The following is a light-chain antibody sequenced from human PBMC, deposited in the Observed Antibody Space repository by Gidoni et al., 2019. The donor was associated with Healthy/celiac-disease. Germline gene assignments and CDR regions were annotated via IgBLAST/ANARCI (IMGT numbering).Light chain of an antibody. Sequence: DIQMTQSPSSLSASVGDTVTITCRASQNIRYYYSNWYQQRAGKAPEILIYGTSTLQGGVPSRFSGSGSETHFTLNITRLQPEDFATYYCQQSYSTFWTFGQGTKVEIK. J-gene: IGKJ1*01. CDR2: GTS. CDR3: QQSYSTFWT. CDR1: QNIRYYY. V-gene: IGKV1-39*01.